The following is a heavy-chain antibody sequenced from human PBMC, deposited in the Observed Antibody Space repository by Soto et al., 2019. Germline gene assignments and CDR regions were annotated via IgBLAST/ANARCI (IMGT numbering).Heavy chain of an antibody. CDR1: GFTFSSYA. Sequence: EVQLLESGGGLVQPGGSLRLSCAASGFTFSSYAMSWVRQASGKGLEWVSAISGSGGSTYYADSVKGRFTISRDNSKNTLYLQMNSLRAEDTAVYYCAKDQTSITIFGVVTSYYFDYWGQGTLVTVSS. CDR3: AKDQTSITIFGVVTSYYFDY. CDR2: ISGSGGST. V-gene: IGHV3-23*01. J-gene: IGHJ4*02. D-gene: IGHD3-3*01.